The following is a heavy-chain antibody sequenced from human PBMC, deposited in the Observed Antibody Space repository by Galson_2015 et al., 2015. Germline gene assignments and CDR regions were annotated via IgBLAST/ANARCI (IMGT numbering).Heavy chain of an antibody. J-gene: IGHJ6*02. CDR2: ISWDGGST. CDR3: AKDMLSVEQQLIVARFYGMDV. D-gene: IGHD6-13*01. V-gene: IGHV3-43*01. Sequence: SLRLSCAASRFTFDDYTMHWVRQAPGKGLEWVSLISWDGGSTYYADSVKGRFTISRDNSKNSLYLQMNSLRTEDTALYYCAKDMLSVEQQLIVARFYGMDVWGQGTTVTVSS. CDR1: RFTFDDYT.